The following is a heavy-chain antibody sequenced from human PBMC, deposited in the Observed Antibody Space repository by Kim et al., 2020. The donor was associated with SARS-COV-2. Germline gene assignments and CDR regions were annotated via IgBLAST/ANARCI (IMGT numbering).Heavy chain of an antibody. CDR1: GFIFSTYT. CDR3: AKMGVYSTLSY. V-gene: IGHV3-23*01. J-gene: IGHJ4*02. CDR2: ISGSGGST. Sequence: GGSLRLSCAASGFIFSTYTMTWVRQAPGKGLEWVSSISGSGGSTYYADSVKGRFTISRDNSKNTVYLQMNGLRAEDTAVYYCAKMGVYSTLSYWGQGTLV. D-gene: IGHD2-2*01.